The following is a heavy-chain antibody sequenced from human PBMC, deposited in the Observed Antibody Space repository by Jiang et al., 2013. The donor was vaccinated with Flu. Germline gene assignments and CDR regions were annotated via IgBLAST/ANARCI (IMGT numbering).Heavy chain of an antibody. CDR2: IYSAGNT. J-gene: IGHJ4*02. Sequence: VQLVESGGDLVQPGGSLTLSCAASGFTVSSNYMSWVRQAPGRGLEWVSVIYSAGNTYYADSVKGRFTISRHNSKNTLNLQMSSLRPEDTAVYYCAKGQTTVWSGLANWGQGSLVTVSS. D-gene: IGHD4-17*01. V-gene: IGHV3-53*04. CDR3: AKGQTTVWSGLAN. CDR1: GFTVSSNY.